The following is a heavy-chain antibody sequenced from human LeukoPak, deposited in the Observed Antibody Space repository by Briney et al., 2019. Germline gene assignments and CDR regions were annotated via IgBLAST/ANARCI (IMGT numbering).Heavy chain of an antibody. J-gene: IGHJ4*02. CDR1: GGSISNYY. CDR2: IYYSGST. CDR3: ARNTMIEGGPAFDY. D-gene: IGHD3-22*01. Sequence: SETLSLTCTVSGGSISNYYWSWIRQPPGKGLEWIGYIYYSGSTNYNPSLKSRVTISVDTSKNHFSLSLNSVTAADTAVYYCARNTMIEGGPAFDYWGQGTLVTVSS. V-gene: IGHV4-59*12.